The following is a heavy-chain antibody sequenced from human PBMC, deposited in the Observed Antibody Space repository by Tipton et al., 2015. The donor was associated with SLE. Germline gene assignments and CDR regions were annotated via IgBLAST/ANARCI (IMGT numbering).Heavy chain of an antibody. Sequence: VQLVQSGAEVKKPGASVKVSCKASGYTFPNYVLNWVRQAPGQGLEWMGWISAHNGNTKLQQKFQGRVLMTTDTSTNTAFMELRGLRYDDTALYYCVRDAVGWFYTWGQGTLVTVSP. J-gene: IGHJ5*02. D-gene: IGHD2-15*01. CDR3: VRDAVGWFYT. V-gene: IGHV1-18*01. CDR1: GYTFPNYV. CDR2: ISAHNGNT.